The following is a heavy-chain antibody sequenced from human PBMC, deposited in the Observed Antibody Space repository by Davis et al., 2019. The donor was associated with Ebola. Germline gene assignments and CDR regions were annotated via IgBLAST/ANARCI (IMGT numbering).Heavy chain of an antibody. CDR2: ISAYKGNT. D-gene: IGHD1-1*01. J-gene: IGHJ4*02. V-gene: IGHV1-18*04. CDR1: GYTLTNYG. Sequence: ASVKVSCKASGYTLTNYGLSWVRQGPGQGLEWMGWISAYKGNTNYAQKFQGRVTLTTDASTNTAYMELRSLRSDDTAVYYCARAQFPTTSDHWGQGTLVTVSS. CDR3: ARAQFPTTSDH.